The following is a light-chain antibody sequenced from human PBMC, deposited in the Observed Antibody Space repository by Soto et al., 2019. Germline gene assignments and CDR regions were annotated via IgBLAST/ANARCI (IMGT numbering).Light chain of an antibody. Sequence: DIQMTQSPSSLSASVGDRVTITCRASQSMSSNLNWYQQKPGKAPNLLIYAASSLQSGVPSRFSGSGSGTDFTLTISSLQPEDFATYYCQQSYSAPRTFGGGTKVEIK. J-gene: IGKJ4*01. CDR2: AAS. CDR3: QQSYSAPRT. CDR1: QSMSSN. V-gene: IGKV1-39*01.